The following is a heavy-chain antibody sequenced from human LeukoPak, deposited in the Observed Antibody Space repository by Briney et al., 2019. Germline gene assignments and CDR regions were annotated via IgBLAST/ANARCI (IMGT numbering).Heavy chain of an antibody. V-gene: IGHV4-34*01. Sequence: SETLSLTYAVYGGSFSGYYWSWIRQPPGKGLEWIGEINHSGSTNYNPSLKSRVTISVDTSKNQFSLKLSSVTAADTAVYYCARALRGYYGSGTLFDYWGQGTLVTVSS. CDR2: INHSGST. J-gene: IGHJ4*02. D-gene: IGHD3-10*01. CDR3: ARALRGYYGSGTLFDY. CDR1: GGSFSGYY.